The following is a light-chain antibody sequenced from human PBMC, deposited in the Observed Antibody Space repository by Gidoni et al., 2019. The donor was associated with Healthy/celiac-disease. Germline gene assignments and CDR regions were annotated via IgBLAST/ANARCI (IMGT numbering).Light chain of an antibody. J-gene: IGKJ1*01. V-gene: IGKV4-1*01. Sequence: DIVLSQSPDSLSVSLGERATINCKSRQSVSYSYNHKNYLDWYQQKPGQPPKLPIYWASTREPGVPDRVSGSECGTEFTHTISSLQAEDVAVYYCQQYYSTPWTFGQGTKVEIK. CDR3: QQYYSTPWT. CDR2: WAS. CDR1: QSVSYSYNHKNY.